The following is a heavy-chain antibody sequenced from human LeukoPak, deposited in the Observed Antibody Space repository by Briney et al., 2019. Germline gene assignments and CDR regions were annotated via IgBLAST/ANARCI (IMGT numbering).Heavy chain of an antibody. D-gene: IGHD1-26*01. J-gene: IGHJ4*02. V-gene: IGHV1-69*13. CDR2: IIPIFGTA. Sequence: ASVKVSFKASGGTFSSYAISWVRQAPGQGLEWMGGIIPIFGTANYAQKFQGRVTITADESTSTAYMELSSLRSEDTAVYYCARERWEPTYYFDYWGQGTLVTVSS. CDR1: GGTFSSYA. CDR3: ARERWEPTYYFDY.